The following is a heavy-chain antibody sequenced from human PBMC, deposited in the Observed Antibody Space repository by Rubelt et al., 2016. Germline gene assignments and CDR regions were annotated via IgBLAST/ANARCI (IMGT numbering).Heavy chain of an antibody. CDR1: GFTFSSHY. J-gene: IGHJ6*02. D-gene: IGHD2-21*02. CDR2: ISSSSAYI. Sequence: EVQLVESGGGLVQPGGSLRLSCAASGFTFSSHYMTWVRQAPGKGLEWVSSISSSSAYIYYADSVKGRFTISRDNAKNSLYLQMNSLRAEDTAVYYCATYCGSDPCYGWNYYGMDVWGQGTRSPSP. V-gene: IGHV3-21*02. CDR3: ATYCGSDPCYGWNYYGMDV.